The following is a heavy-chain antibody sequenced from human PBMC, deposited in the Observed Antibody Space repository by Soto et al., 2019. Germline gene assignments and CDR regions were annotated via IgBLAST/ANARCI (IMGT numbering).Heavy chain of an antibody. Sequence: GGSLRLSCAASGFIFNTYAIHWVRQAPGKGLEWVAVISSDGTNKDYADSVKGRFTISRDNSNNTLYLQMNSLRPEDTAMYYCARGEKHRSSSPSSDYCGLGTLVTVSS. V-gene: IGHV3-30*04. CDR1: GFIFNTYA. D-gene: IGHD6-6*01. J-gene: IGHJ4*02. CDR2: ISSDGTNK. CDR3: ARGEKHRSSSPSSDY.